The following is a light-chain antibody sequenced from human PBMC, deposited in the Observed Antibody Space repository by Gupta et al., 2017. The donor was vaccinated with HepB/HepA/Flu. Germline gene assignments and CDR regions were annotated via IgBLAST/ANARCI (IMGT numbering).Light chain of an antibody. J-gene: IGLJ1*01. CDR3: SSYTSSNTYV. V-gene: IGLV2-14*03. CDR2: DVS. CDR1: SSDVGFYNY. Sequence: QSALTQPASVSGSPGQSITISCTGTSSDVGFYNYVSWYQQHPGQAPKLMIYDVSHRPSGVANRFSCSKAGNTAPLTFSGLQAEDEADYYCSSYTSSNTYVFGTGTKVTVL.